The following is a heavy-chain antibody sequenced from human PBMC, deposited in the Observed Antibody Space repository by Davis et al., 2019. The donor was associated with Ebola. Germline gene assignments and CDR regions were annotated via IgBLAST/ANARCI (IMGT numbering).Heavy chain of an antibody. J-gene: IGHJ4*02. CDR1: GFTFSSYA. CDR2: ISGSGGST. Sequence: GSLRLSCAASGFTFSSYAMSWVRQAPGKGLEWVSAISGSGGSTYYADSVKGRFTISRDNSKNTLYLQMNSLRAEDTAVYYCAKSIVGATAFDYWGQGTLVTVSS. V-gene: IGHV3-23*01. D-gene: IGHD1-26*01. CDR3: AKSIVGATAFDY.